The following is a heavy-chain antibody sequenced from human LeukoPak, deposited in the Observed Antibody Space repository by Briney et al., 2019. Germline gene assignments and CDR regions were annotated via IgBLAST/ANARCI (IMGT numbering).Heavy chain of an antibody. J-gene: IGHJ5*02. D-gene: IGHD3-22*01. Sequence: PGGSLRLSCAASGFTFSSHSTSSVRQAPGKGLGWVSAISGNCGSTYYADCVKGRFTISRDNSKNTLYLQMNSLRAEDTAVYYCAKDPSHSSGTGGWFDPWGQGTLVTVSS. CDR3: AKDPSHSSGTGGWFDP. V-gene: IGHV3-23*01. CDR1: GFTFSSHS. CDR2: ISGNCGST.